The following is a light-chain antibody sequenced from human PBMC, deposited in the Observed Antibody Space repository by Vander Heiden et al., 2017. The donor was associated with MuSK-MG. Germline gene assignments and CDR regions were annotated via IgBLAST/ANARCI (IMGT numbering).Light chain of an antibody. V-gene: IGKV4-1*01. J-gene: IGKJ2*01. CDR1: QSVLYSSNNKNY. CDR3: QQDDSTPQA. Sequence: DIVMTQSPDSLAVSLGERATINCKSSQSVLYSSNNKNYLAWYQQKPGQPPKLLIDWASTRESGVPDRFSGSGSGTDFTLTISSLQAEDVAVYYCQQDDSTPQAFGQGTKLEIK. CDR2: WAS.